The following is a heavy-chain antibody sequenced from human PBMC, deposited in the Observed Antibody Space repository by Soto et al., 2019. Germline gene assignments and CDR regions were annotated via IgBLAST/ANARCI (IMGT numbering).Heavy chain of an antibody. CDR2: IYHSGST. D-gene: IGHD4-4*01. CDR3: ARGMTTVTTLDY. J-gene: IGHJ4*02. V-gene: IGHV4-30-2*01. Sequence: QLQLQESGSGLVKPSQTLSLTCAVSGGSISSGGYSWSWIRQPPGKGLEWVGYIYHSGSTYYNPSLKSRVPITVXXSKNQFSLKLSSVTAADTAVYYCARGMTTVTTLDYWGQGTLVTVSS. CDR1: GGSISSGGYS.